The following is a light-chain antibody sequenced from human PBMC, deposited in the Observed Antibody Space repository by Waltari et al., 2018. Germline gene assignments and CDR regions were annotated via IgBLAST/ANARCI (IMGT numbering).Light chain of an antibody. J-gene: IGLJ1*01. CDR3: SSYAGSNNFV. CDR1: SSDVGGYNY. CDR2: EVT. Sequence: QSALTQPPSASGSPGQSVPISCTGTSSDVGGYNYVPWYQQHPGKAPKLMIYEVTKRPSGVPDRFSGSKSGNTASLTVSGLQAEDEAEYFCSSYAGSNNFVFGSGTDVTVL. V-gene: IGLV2-8*01.